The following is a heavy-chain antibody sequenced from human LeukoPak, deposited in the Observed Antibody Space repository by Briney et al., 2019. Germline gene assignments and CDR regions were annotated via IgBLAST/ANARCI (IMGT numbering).Heavy chain of an antibody. J-gene: IGHJ4*02. CDR3: ARVTGDPPPQYCNGGYGQGEAS. Sequence: PSETLSLTCAVSGDSISSNYWWSWVRQPPGKGLEWIGEIYHSGSTNYSPSLRSRVIIPVDKSKNQFSLMLTSVTAADTAVYYCARVTGDPPPQYCNGGYGQGEASWAKGTLFTVS. CDR1: GDSISSNYW. D-gene: IGHD2-15*01. V-gene: IGHV4-4*02. CDR2: IYHSGST.